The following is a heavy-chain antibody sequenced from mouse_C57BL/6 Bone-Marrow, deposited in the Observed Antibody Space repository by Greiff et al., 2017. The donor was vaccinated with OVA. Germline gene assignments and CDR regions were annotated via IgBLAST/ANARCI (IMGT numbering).Heavy chain of an antibody. CDR2: IDPSDSYT. CDR3: ARETVVAPDWYFDV. J-gene: IGHJ1*03. D-gene: IGHD1-1*01. Sequence: QVQLQQPGAELVWPGTSVKLSCKASGYTFTSYWLHWVKQRPGQGLEWIGVIDPSDSYTNYTQKFKGKATLTVDPSSSTAYMQLSSLTSEDAAVYYCARETVVAPDWYFDVWGTGTTVTVSS. V-gene: IGHV1-59*01. CDR1: GYTFTSYW.